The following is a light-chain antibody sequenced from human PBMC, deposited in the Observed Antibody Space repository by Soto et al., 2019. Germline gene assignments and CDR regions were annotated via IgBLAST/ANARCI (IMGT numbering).Light chain of an antibody. V-gene: IGLV2-14*01. CDR2: EVS. J-gene: IGLJ1*01. CDR3: SSYTGSSTYV. CDR1: SSDVGGYNY. Sequence: QSVLTQPASVSGSPGQSITISCTGTSSDVGGYNYVSWYQRHPGKAPKLMIFEVSNRPSGVSNRFSGSKSGNTASLTISGLQAEDEGDYYCSSYTGSSTYVFGSGTKVTVL.